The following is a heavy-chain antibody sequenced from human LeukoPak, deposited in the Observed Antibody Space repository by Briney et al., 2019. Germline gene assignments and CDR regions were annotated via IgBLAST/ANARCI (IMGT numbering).Heavy chain of an antibody. CDR1: GGSISSYY. CDR2: IYYSGST. D-gene: IGHD6-13*01. J-gene: IGHJ6*02. Sequence: PSETLSLTCTVSGGSISSYYWSWIRQPPGKGLEWIGYIYYSGSTNYNPFLKSRVTISVDTSKNQFSLKLSSVTAADTAVYYCAGCRARIAAAGMWGCGYGMDVWGQGTTVTVSS. CDR3: AGCRARIAAAGMWGCGYGMDV. V-gene: IGHV4-59*08.